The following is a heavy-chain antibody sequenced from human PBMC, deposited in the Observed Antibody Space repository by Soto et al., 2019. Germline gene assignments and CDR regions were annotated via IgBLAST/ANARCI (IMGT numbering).Heavy chain of an antibody. CDR1: GFTFDDYA. V-gene: IGHV3-9*01. D-gene: IGHD6-19*01. CDR2: ISWNSGSI. Sequence: EVQLVESGGGLVQPGRSLRLSCAASGFTFDDYAMHWVRQAPGKGLEWVSGISWNSGSIGYADSVKGQFTISRDNAKNSLYLQMNRLRAEDTALYYCAKDRGLVLSFYFDYCGQGTLVTVSS. J-gene: IGHJ4*02. CDR3: AKDRGLVLSFYFDY.